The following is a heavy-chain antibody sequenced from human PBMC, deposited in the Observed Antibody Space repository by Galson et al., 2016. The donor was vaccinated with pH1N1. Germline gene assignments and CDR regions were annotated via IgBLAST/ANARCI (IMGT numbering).Heavy chain of an antibody. CDR3: FGWHDGAWGTGNTFEV. CDR1: GFTFSNTW. Sequence: SLRLSCAASGFTFSNTWMHWVRQAPGKGLEWVGRIKSKFHGGATDYAAPVQGRFTISRDDSENTLYLQMNSLKTEDTALYYCFGWHDGAWGTGNTFEVWGQGTMVSVSS. CDR2: IKSKFHGGAT. D-gene: IGHD1-14*01. J-gene: IGHJ3*01. V-gene: IGHV3-15*01.